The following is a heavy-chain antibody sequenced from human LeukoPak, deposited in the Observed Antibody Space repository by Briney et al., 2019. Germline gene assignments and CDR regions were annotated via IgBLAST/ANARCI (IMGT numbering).Heavy chain of an antibody. V-gene: IGHV1-2*02. CDR1: GYTFTDYF. J-gene: IGHJ4*02. CDR2: INPNSGGT. CDR3: ARGWLDYYDSNPFDY. D-gene: IGHD3-22*01. Sequence: ASVKVSCKASGYTFTDYFLHWVRQAPGQGLEWMGWINPNSGGTNYAQKLQGRVTMTTDTSTSTAYMELRSLRSDDTAVYYCARGWLDYYDSNPFDYWGQGTLVTVSS.